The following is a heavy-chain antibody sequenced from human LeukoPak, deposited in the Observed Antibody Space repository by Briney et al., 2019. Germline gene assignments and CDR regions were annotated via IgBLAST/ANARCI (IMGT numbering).Heavy chain of an antibody. D-gene: IGHD3-10*01. CDR2: ITNDGSST. Sequence: GGSLRLSCAASGLTFSSHWMHWVRQAPGKGLVWVSRITNDGSSTTYADSVKGRFTISRDNAKNMLYLQVNSLRAEDTAVYYCATPQAGTPEYWGQGTLVTVSS. CDR3: ATPQAGTPEY. V-gene: IGHV3-74*01. CDR1: GLTFSSHW. J-gene: IGHJ4*02.